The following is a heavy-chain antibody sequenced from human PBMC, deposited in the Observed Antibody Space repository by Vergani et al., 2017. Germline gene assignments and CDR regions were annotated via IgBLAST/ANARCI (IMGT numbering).Heavy chain of an antibody. Sequence: EVQLLESGGGFVQPGGSLRLSCAASGFTFSSYAMSWVRQASGKGLEWVSGISGSGGSTNYGDSVKGRFSISRDNSKNTLYLQMNTLRAEDTAVYYCAKETRMLTGYYRDLWGQGTLVTVSS. D-gene: IGHD3-9*01. J-gene: IGHJ5*02. CDR3: AKETRMLTGYYRDL. CDR1: GFTFSSYA. V-gene: IGHV3-23*01. CDR2: ISGSGGST.